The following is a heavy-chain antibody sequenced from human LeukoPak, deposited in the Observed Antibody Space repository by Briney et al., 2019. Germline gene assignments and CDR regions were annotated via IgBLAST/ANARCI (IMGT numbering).Heavy chain of an antibody. CDR1: AFTFNSFA. V-gene: IGHV3-23*01. D-gene: IGHD5-12*01. Sequence: GGSLRLSCAASAFTFNSFAMSWVRQAPGKGLEWVSTISGSGGSTYHADSVKGRFTISRDNSKNSVYLQMNSLRAEDTAVYYCARDGGVSGYDLLDYWGQGTLVTVSS. CDR2: ISGSGGST. J-gene: IGHJ4*02. CDR3: ARDGGVSGYDLLDY.